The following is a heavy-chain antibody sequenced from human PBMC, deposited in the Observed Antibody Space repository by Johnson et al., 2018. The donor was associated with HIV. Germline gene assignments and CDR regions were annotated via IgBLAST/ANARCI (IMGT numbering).Heavy chain of an antibody. CDR2: TQYDGSTK. V-gene: IGHV3-30*02. CDR1: GFSFSSYG. J-gene: IGHJ3*02. Sequence: QVQLVESGGDVVQPGGSLRLSCAASGFSFSSYGIHWVRQAPGKGLEWVAFTQYDGSTKYYADSVKGRFTIPRDNSKKTLFLQMNNLRAEDTAVYFCAKETRDSRSAFDIWGQGTMVTVST. CDR3: AKETRDSRSAFDI. D-gene: IGHD3-22*01.